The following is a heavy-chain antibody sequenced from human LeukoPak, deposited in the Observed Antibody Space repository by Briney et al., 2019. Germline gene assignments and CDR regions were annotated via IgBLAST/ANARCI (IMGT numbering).Heavy chain of an antibody. J-gene: IGHJ4*02. CDR3: ARYAYDSSGYPMYYFDY. CDR1: GFTFSSYA. V-gene: IGHV3-23*01. CDR2: ISGSGGST. Sequence: GGSLRLSCAASGFTFSSYAMSWVRQAPGKGLEWVSAISGSGGSTYYADSVKGRFTISRDNPKNTLYLQMNSLRAEDTAVYYCARYAYDSSGYPMYYFDYWGQGTLVTVSS. D-gene: IGHD3-22*01.